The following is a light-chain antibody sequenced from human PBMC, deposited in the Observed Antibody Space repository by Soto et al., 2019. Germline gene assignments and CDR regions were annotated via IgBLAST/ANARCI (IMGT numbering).Light chain of an antibody. CDR2: AAF. V-gene: IGKV1-39*01. J-gene: IGKJ1*01. CDR1: QSISRY. Sequence: DIHMTQSPSSLSASVGDRVTITCRASQSISRYLNWYQQKQGKAPKPXIYAAFRLQSGVPSLFSGSGAGTDCTRTISSLQPEDVATDYCPQSYSTPWTFGQGTKVDIK. CDR3: PQSYSTPWT.